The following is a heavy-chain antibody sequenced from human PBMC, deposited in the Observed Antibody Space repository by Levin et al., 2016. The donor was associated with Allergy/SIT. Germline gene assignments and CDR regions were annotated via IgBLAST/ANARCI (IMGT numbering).Heavy chain of an antibody. D-gene: IGHD6-19*01. Sequence: WIRQPPGKGLEWIGYIYYSGSTNYNPSLKSRVTISVDTSKNQFSLKLSSVTAADTAVYYCASYSSGWYSRYFQHWGQGTLVTVSS. J-gene: IGHJ1*01. CDR3: ASYSSGWYSRYFQH. CDR2: IYYSGST. V-gene: IGHV4-59*01.